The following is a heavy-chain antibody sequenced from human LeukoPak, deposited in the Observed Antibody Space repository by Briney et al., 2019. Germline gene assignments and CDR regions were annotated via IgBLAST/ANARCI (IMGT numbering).Heavy chain of an antibody. Sequence: SETLSLTCTVSGGSISSYYWSWIRQPPGKGLEWIGYIYYSGSTNYNPSLKSRVTISVDTSKSQFSLKLSSVTAADTAVYYCARVHYYGSGSYYGNYYYYGMDVWGQGTTVTVSS. J-gene: IGHJ6*02. CDR1: GGSISSYY. D-gene: IGHD3-10*01. CDR2: IYYSGST. V-gene: IGHV4-59*12. CDR3: ARVHYYGSGSYYGNYYYYGMDV.